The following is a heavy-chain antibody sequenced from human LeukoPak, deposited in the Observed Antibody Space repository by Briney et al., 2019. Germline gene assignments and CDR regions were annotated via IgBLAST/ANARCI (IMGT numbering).Heavy chain of an antibody. V-gene: IGHV4-30-4*01. CDR3: ATDIAAAGADAFNI. CDR1: GGSISSGGYY. CDR2: IYYSGST. J-gene: IGHJ3*02. Sequence: PSQTLSLTCTVSGGSISSGGYYWSWIRQPPGQGLEWIGYIYYSGSTYYNPSLKSRVTISVDTSKNQFSLKLSSVTAADTAVYYCATDIAAAGADAFNIWGQGTMVTVSS. D-gene: IGHD6-13*01.